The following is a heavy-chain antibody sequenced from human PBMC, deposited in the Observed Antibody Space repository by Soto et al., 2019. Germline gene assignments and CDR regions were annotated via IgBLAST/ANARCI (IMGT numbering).Heavy chain of an antibody. CDR2: ISGSGGST. CDR3: AKDPLKMVYARAIPGWFCP. J-gene: IGHJ5*02. CDR1: GFTFSSYA. Sequence: LRLSCAASGFTFSSYAMSWVRQAPGKGLEWVSAISGSGGSTYYADSVKGRFTISRDNSKNTLYLQMNSLRAEDTAVYYCAKDPLKMVYARAIPGWFCPWGQGTMVTVYS. D-gene: IGHD2-8*01. V-gene: IGHV3-23*01.